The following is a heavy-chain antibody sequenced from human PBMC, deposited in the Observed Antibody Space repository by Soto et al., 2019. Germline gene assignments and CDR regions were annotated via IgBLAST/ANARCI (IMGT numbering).Heavy chain of an antibody. J-gene: IGHJ4*02. CDR3: VGGSPFEY. CDR1: GFTFSHAW. V-gene: IGHV3-15*05. D-gene: IGHD1-26*01. CDR2: IKSRADGETK. Sequence: EMHLVDSGGGLVKPGGSLRLSCAASGFTFSHAWMSWVRQAPGKGLEWVGRIKSRADGETKDYGAPVRGRFTISRDDSKNTAYLQMNSLKIEDTGVYYCVGGSPFEYWGQGTLVTVSS.